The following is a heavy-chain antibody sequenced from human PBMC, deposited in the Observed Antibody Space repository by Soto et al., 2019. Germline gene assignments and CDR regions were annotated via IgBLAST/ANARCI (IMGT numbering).Heavy chain of an antibody. CDR3: AKGNQYSGYAFGDY. Sequence: GGSLRLSCAASGFTFSSYAMSWVRQAPGKGLEWVSAISGSGGSTYYADSVKGRFTISRDNSKNTLYLQMNSLRAEDTAVYYCAKGNQYSGYAFGDYWGQGTLVTVSS. D-gene: IGHD5-12*01. V-gene: IGHV3-23*01. J-gene: IGHJ4*02. CDR2: ISGSGGST. CDR1: GFTFSSYA.